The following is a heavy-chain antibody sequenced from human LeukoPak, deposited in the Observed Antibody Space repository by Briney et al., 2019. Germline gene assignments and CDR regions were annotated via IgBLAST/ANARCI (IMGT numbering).Heavy chain of an antibody. CDR1: GFTFSSYA. J-gene: IGHJ4*02. Sequence: GGSLRLSCAASGFTFSSYAMHWVRQAPGKGLEWVAVISYDGSNKYYADSVKGRFTISRDNSKNTLYLQMNSLRAEDTAVYYCARDRGYSYGYPHYWSQGTLVTVSS. CDR3: ARDRGYSYGYPHY. V-gene: IGHV3-30*04. CDR2: ISYDGSNK. D-gene: IGHD5-18*01.